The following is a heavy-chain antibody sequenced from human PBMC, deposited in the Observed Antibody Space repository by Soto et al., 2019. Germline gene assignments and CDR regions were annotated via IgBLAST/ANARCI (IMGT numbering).Heavy chain of an antibody. CDR2: IYWNDDK. Sequence: QITLKESGPPLVKPTQTLTLTCTFSGFSLSTSGVGVGWIRQPPGKALEWLALIYWNDDKRYSPSLKSRLTITKDTSKNQVVLTMTNMDPVDTATYYCAHSSMVATTFDYWGQGTLVTVSS. V-gene: IGHV2-5*01. J-gene: IGHJ4*02. D-gene: IGHD5-12*01. CDR3: AHSSMVATTFDY. CDR1: GFSLSTSGVG.